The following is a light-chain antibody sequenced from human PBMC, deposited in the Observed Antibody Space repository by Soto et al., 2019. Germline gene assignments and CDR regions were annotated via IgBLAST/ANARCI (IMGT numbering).Light chain of an antibody. CDR2: EVN. Sequence: QSVLTQPASVSGSPGQSITFSCTGTSSDIGVYNYVSWYQQHPGKAPKLMIYEVNNRPSGVSNRFSGSKSGNTASLTISGLQAEDEADYYCSSYTTSNPYVLGTGTKVTVL. V-gene: IGLV2-14*01. CDR3: SSYTTSNPYV. CDR1: SSDIGVYNY. J-gene: IGLJ1*01.